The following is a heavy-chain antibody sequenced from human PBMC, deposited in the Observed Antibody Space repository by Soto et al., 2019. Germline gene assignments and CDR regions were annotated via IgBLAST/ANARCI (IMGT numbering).Heavy chain of an antibody. CDR2: TSPAGSSI. Sequence: DVQLVESGGGIVKPGVSLRLSCAASGFTVTNYCMHWVRQAPWKRLVWVSRTSPAGSSIYYADFVRGRFTISKDTAKNTLYLQINSLGAEDTAVYYCARGTTGYGNFDYWGQGTLVTVSS. J-gene: IGHJ4*02. CDR1: GFTVTNYC. D-gene: IGHD5-12*01. CDR3: ARGTTGYGNFDY. V-gene: IGHV3-74*01.